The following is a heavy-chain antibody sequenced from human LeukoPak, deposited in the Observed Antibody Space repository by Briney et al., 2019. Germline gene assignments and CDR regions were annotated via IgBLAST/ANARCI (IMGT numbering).Heavy chain of an antibody. CDR3: AGYTSGRFFFDF. V-gene: IGHV4-59*01. D-gene: IGHD3-10*01. CDR1: GGSINTYY. CDR2: IYYSGST. J-gene: IGHJ4*02. Sequence: PSETLSLTCSVSGGSINTYYWSWLRQPPGKGLEWIGYIYYSGSTNYHPSLKSRVTMSVDTSKNQISLNLTSVDAADTAVYYCAGYTSGRFFFDFWGQGSLVTVSS.